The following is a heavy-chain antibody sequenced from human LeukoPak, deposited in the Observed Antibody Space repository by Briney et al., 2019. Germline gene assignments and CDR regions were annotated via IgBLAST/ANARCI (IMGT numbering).Heavy chain of an antibody. CDR2: ISYDGSNK. V-gene: IGHV3-30-3*01. CDR3: ARELLLWFGELDY. D-gene: IGHD3-10*01. Sequence: GGSLSLSCAASGFTFSSYAMHWVRQAPGKGLEWVAVISYDGSNKYYADSVKGRFTISRDNSKNTLYLQMNSLRAEGTAVYYCARELLLWFGELDYWGQGTLVTVSS. CDR1: GFTFSSYA. J-gene: IGHJ4*02.